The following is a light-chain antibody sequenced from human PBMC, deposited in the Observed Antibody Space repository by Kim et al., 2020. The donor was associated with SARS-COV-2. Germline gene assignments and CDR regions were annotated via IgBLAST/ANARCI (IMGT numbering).Light chain of an antibody. Sequence: PGKTAPIPCEGANIRTRSVPWHQTRPGQAPVVVIYYDSDRPSGIPARFSASTAGKTATLPISRVEAGEEADYYCPVWDSRSETQVFGGGPQLTVL. CDR3: PVWDSRSETQV. CDR1: NIRTRS. CDR2: YDS. V-gene: IGLV3-21*01. J-gene: IGLJ3*02.